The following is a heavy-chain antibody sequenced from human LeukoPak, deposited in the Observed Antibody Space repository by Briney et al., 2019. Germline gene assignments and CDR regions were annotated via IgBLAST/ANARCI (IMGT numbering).Heavy chain of an antibody. CDR1: GYSFTNYW. Sequence: GESLKVSFKVSGYSFTNYWIGWVRQMPGKGLEWMGIIYPGDSDTRYSPSFQGQVTISAEKSISTAYLQWSSLKASDTAIYYCARPRATVGATIDYWGQGTLVTVSS. D-gene: IGHD1-26*01. CDR2: IYPGDSDT. J-gene: IGHJ4*02. V-gene: IGHV5-51*01. CDR3: ARPRATVGATIDY.